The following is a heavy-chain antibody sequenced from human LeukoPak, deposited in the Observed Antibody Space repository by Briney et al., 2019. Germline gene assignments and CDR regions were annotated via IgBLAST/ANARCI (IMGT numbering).Heavy chain of an antibody. V-gene: IGHV4-61*08. CDR2: IYYSGST. CDR1: GGSISSGDYY. Sequence: PSETLSLTCTVSGGSISSGDYYWSWIRQPPGKGLEWIGYIYYSGSTNYNPSLKSRVTISVDTSKNQFSLKLSSVTAADTAVYYCARTGVWEYQLPEDYWGQGTLVTVSS. D-gene: IGHD2-2*01. J-gene: IGHJ4*02. CDR3: ARTGVWEYQLPEDY.